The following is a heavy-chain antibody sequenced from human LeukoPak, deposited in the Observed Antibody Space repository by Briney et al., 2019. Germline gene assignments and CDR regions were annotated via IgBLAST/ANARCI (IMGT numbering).Heavy chain of an antibody. J-gene: IGHJ4*02. CDR1: GYTFTGYY. V-gene: IGHV1-2*02. CDR2: INPNSGGT. Sequence: GASVKVSCKASGYTFTGYYMHWVRQAPGQGLEWMGWINPNSGGTNYAQKFQGRVTMTRDTSISTAYMELSRLRSDDTAVYYCARGPTGLGYCTNGVCYGGYWGQGTLVTVSS. D-gene: IGHD2-8*01. CDR3: ARGPTGLGYCTNGVCYGGY.